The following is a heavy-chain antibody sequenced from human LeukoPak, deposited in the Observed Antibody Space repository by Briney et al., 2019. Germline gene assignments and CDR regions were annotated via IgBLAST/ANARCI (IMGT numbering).Heavy chain of an antibody. CDR1: GGSFSGYY. CDR3: VRDRSSGDAFDI. Sequence: SETLSLTCAVYGGSFSGYYWSWTRQPAGKGLEWIGRIYARGNTNYNPSLESRVAMSLDTSKNQFSLKLTSVTAADTAVYFCVRDRSSGDAFDIWGQGTVVTVSS. D-gene: IGHD2-2*01. V-gene: IGHV4-4*07. J-gene: IGHJ3*02. CDR2: IYARGNT.